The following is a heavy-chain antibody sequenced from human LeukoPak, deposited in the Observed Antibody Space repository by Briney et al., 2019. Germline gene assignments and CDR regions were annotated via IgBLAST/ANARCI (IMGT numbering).Heavy chain of an antibody. CDR1: GYTFTSYF. CDR2: INPSGGST. D-gene: IGHD6-13*01. CDR3: ARDSGMKQQLDYFDN. V-gene: IGHV1-46*01. J-gene: IGHJ4*02. Sequence: ASVKVSCKASGYTFTSYFMHWVRQAPGQGLEWMGIINPSGGSTSYTQKFQGRVAMTRDTSTSTVYMELSSPRSEDTAVYYCARDSGMKQQLDYFDNWGQGTLVTVSS.